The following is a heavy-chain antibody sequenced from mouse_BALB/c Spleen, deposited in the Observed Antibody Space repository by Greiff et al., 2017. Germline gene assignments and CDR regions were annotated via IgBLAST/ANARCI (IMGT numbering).Heavy chain of an antibody. J-gene: IGHJ4*01. D-gene: IGHD1-1*01. Sequence: VQLQQPGAELVKPGASVKMSCKASGYTFTSYWMHWVKQRPGQGLEWIGYINPSTGYTEYNQKFKDKATLTADKSSSTAYMQLSSLTSEDSAVYYCARGGTTVVGYYAMDYWGQGTSVTVSS. CDR3: ARGGTTVVGYYAMDY. CDR1: GYTFTSYW. CDR2: INPSTGYT. V-gene: IGHV1S26*01.